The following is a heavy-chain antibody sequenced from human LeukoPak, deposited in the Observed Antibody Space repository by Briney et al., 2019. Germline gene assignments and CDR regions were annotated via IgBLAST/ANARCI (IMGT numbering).Heavy chain of an antibody. D-gene: IGHD3-10*01. J-gene: IGHJ5*02. CDR1: GYTFTRYY. CDR2: INPNSGGT. V-gene: IGHV1-2*06. Sequence: GASVKVSCKASGYTFTRYYMHWVRQAPGQGLEWMGRINPNSGGTNYAQKFQGRVTMTRDTSISTAYMELSRLRSDDTAVYYCARVSTMVRGVSPLDPWGQGTLVTVSS. CDR3: ARVSTMVRGVSPLDP.